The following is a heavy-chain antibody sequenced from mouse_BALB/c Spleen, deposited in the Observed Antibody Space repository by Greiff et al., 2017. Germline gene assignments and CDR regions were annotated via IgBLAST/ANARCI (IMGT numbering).Heavy chain of an antibody. J-gene: IGHJ3*01. CDR1: GYSITSGYY. V-gene: IGHV3-6*02. CDR3: ARGGEKYGNYAWFAY. Sequence: DVKLQESGPGLVKPSQSLSLTCSVTGYSITSGYYWNWIRQFPGNKLEWMGYISYDGSNNYNPSLKNRISITRDTSKNQFFLKLNSVTTEDTATYYCARGGEKYGNYAWFAYWGQGTLVTVSA. D-gene: IGHD2-10*02. CDR2: ISYDGSN.